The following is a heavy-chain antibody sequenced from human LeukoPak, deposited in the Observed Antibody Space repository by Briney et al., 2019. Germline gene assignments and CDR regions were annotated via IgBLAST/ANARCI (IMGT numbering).Heavy chain of an antibody. J-gene: IGHJ4*02. V-gene: IGHV5-51*01. CDR2: IYPGDSDT. CDR3: ARQQWYSSSWPYYFDY. Sequence: GESLKISCKGSGYSFTSYWIGWVRQMPGKGLEWMGIIYPGDSDTRYSPSFQGQVTISADKSISTAYLQWSSLKASDTAMHYCARQQWYSSSWPYYFDYWGQGTLVTVSS. CDR1: GYSFTSYW. D-gene: IGHD6-13*01.